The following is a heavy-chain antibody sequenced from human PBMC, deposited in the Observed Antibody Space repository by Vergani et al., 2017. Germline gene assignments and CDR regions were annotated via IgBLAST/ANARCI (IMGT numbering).Heavy chain of an antibody. CDR3: ARGGGACSSTSCYYYYGMDV. CDR1: GFTFSSYG. J-gene: IGHJ6*04. CDR2: IWYDGSNK. Sequence: QVQLVESGGGVVQPGRSLRLSCAASGFTFSSYGMHWVRQAPGKGLEWVAVIWYDGSNKYYADSVKGRFTISRDNSKNTLYLQMNSLRAEDTAEYYCARGGGACSSTSCYYYYGMDVWGKGTTVTVSS. V-gene: IGHV3-33*01. D-gene: IGHD2-2*01.